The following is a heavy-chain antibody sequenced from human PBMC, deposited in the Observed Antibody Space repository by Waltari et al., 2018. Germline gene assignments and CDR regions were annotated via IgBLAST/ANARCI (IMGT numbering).Heavy chain of an antibody. CDR2: ISYDGSNK. Sequence: QVQLVESGGGVVRPGRSLRLPCAASGFTFSDFAIHWVLQAPGKGLEWVALISYDGSNKYDADSVKGRFTISRDSSTKTTYLQMNSLRAEDTAVYYCAKDRSASYNYFYGLGGWGQGTTVSVSS. CDR3: AKDRSASYNYFYGLGG. CDR1: GFTFSDFA. D-gene: IGHD6-6*01. V-gene: IGHV3-30*18. J-gene: IGHJ6*02.